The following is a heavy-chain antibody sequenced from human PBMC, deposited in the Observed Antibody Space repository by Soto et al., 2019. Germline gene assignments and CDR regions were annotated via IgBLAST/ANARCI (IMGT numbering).Heavy chain of an antibody. Sequence: QVQLVQSGAEVKKPGSSVKVSCKASGGTFSSYSISWVRQAPGQGLEWMGRSIPLFRIANYAQKFQGRVTITADESTSTVYMELSSLRSEDTAVYYCARGGQHRKGSYYYDMDVWGQGTTVTVSS. CDR3: ARGGQHRKGSYYYDMDV. CDR2: SIPLFRIA. CDR1: GGTFSSYS. V-gene: IGHV1-69*18. J-gene: IGHJ6*01. D-gene: IGHD6-13*01.